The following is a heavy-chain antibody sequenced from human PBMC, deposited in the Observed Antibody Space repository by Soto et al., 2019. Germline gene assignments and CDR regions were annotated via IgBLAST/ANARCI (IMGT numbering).Heavy chain of an antibody. CDR1: GFTFSNYV. CDR2: IWYDGSKT. V-gene: IGHV3-33*01. J-gene: IGHJ4*02. Sequence: QVQLVESGGGVVQPGRSLRLSCAASGFTFSNYVMNWVRQAQGKGLEWVAVIWYDGSKTYYTDSVKGRFTISRDNSKNTLYLQMNRLRAEDTAVYYCARHMVAYFDYWGQGTLGTVSS. D-gene: IGHD2-15*01. CDR3: ARHMVAYFDY.